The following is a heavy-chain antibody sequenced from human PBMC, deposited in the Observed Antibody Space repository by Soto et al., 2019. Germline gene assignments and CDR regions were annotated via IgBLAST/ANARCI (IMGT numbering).Heavy chain of an antibody. J-gene: IGHJ4*02. V-gene: IGHV5-10-1*01. CDR2: IDPSDSYT. D-gene: IGHD3-10*01. CDR1: GYSFTSYW. CDR3: GSTNYNPSLKSRVTISVDTSKNQFSLKLSSVTAADTAVYYCARAHHPLRPKEYDILTGPPSLYFDY. Sequence: ESLKISCKGSGYSFTSYWISWVRQMPGKGLEWMGRIDPSDSYTNYSPSFQGHVTISADKSISTAYLQWSSLKASDTAMYYSGSTNYNPSLKSRVTISVDTSKNQFSLKLSSVTAADTAVYYCARAHHPLRPKEYDILTGPPSLYFDYWGQGTLVTVSS.